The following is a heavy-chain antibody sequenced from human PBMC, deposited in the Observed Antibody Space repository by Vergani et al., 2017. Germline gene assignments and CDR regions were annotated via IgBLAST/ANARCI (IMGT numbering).Heavy chain of an antibody. V-gene: IGHV4-38-2*02. CDR2: VFHSGRA. CDR1: GYPISRGYY. Sequence: QVQLQELGPGLVKPSETLSLPFSVSGYPISRGYYWGWIRQPPGKGLEWIATVFHSGRAYYNPSLRRRVTISVETSKNQFSLRLTTLTAADTAVYYCARQFWVSQGVGAFETWGRGTKVSVSS. CDR3: ARQFWVSQGVGAFET. D-gene: IGHD3-16*01. J-gene: IGHJ3*02.